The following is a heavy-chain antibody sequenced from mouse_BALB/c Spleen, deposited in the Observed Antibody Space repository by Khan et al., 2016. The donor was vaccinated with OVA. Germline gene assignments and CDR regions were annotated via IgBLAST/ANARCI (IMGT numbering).Heavy chain of an antibody. V-gene: IGHV1-76*01. D-gene: IGHD6-2*01. CDR1: GHTFTDYY. J-gene: IGHJ2*01. CDR2: IYPGSGNT. CDR3: ARMYTASLDY. Sequence: QVQLQQPGTELARPGASVKLSCKASGHTFTDYYITWVKQRTGQGLEWIGEIYPGSGNTYYNEKFRGKATLTAEKSSNTAYMQLSSLTSEEPAVYFCARMYTASLDYWGQGTTLTVSS.